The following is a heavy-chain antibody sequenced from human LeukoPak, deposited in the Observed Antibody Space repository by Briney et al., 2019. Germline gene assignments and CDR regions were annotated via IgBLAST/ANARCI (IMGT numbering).Heavy chain of an antibody. CDR3: ARDVVRGVTGVYYFDY. CDR1: GFTFDDHG. Sequence: GGSLRLSCAASGFTFDDHGMNWVRQAPGKGLEWVSGINWNGGSTFYADSVKGRFTISRDNPKNALYLQMNSLSAEDTAVYYCARDVVRGVTGVYYFDYWGQGTLVTVSS. V-gene: IGHV3-20*04. J-gene: IGHJ4*02. D-gene: IGHD3-10*01. CDR2: INWNGGST.